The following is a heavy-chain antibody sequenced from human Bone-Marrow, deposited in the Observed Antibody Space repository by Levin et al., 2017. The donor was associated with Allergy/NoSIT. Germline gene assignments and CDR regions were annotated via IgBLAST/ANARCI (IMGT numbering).Heavy chain of an antibody. CDR2: IYPEDSVT. J-gene: IGHJ4*02. CDR1: GYTFDDYW. CDR3: AKQSTSSETSGYFFLWVD. Sequence: LGESLKISCKGSGYTFDDYWIAWVRQMPGKGLEWMGIIYPEDSVTRYSPSFQGHVTLSADKSTNTAYLQWRSLTASDTAMYYCAKQSTSSETSGYFFLWVDWGQGTQVTVSS. V-gene: IGHV5-51*01. D-gene: IGHD3-22*01.